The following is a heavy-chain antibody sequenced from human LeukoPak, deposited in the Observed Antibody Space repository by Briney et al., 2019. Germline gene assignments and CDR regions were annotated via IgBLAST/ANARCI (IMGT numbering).Heavy chain of an antibody. CDR2: ISSSGGTT. Sequence: GGSLRLSCAASGFTFSGYTMNWVRQAPGKGLEWVSYISSSGGTTYYADSVKGRFTISRDNAKNSLYLQMNSLRDEDTAVYYCARPYDYGGNADYWGQGTLVTVSS. D-gene: IGHD4-23*01. CDR3: ARPYDYGGNADY. V-gene: IGHV3-48*02. CDR1: GFTFSGYT. J-gene: IGHJ4*02.